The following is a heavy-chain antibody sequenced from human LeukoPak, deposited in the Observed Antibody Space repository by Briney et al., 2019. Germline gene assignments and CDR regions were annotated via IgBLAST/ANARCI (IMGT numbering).Heavy chain of an antibody. V-gene: IGHV3-11*01. J-gene: IGHJ4*02. D-gene: IGHD2-21*02. CDR3: ARLTSLVTAVDY. CDR2: ISSSGSTI. CDR1: GFTFSDYY. Sequence: PGGSLRLSCAASGFTFSDYYMSWIRQAPGKGLEWVSYISSSGSTIYYADSVKGRFTISRDNAKNSLYLQMNRLRAEDTAVYYCARLTSLVTAVDYWGQGTLVTVSS.